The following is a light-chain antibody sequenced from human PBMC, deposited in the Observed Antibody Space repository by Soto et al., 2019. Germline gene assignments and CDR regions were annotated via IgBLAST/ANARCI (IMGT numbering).Light chain of an antibody. V-gene: IGKV3-15*01. Sequence: EVVMTQSPATLSVSPGERATLSCRASQSVTTNMAWYQQKRGQAPRLLIYGASTRATGIPDRFSGSGSGTDFTLTISRLEPGDFAVYYCQQYVTSPPGTFGQGTKVDIK. CDR3: QQYVTSPPGT. CDR1: QSVTTN. J-gene: IGKJ1*01. CDR2: GAS.